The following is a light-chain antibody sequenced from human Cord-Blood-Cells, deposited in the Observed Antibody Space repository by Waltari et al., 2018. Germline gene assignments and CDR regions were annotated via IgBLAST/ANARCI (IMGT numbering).Light chain of an antibody. Sequence: SSELTQDPAVSVALGQTVRITCQGDSLRNYYASWYQQKPGQAPVLVIYGKNNRPSGIPDRFAGSSSGNTAALTITGDEAEEGADYCCSSRDSSGNDYVFGTGTKVTVL. CDR1: SLRNYY. CDR3: SSRDSSGNDYV. CDR2: GKN. J-gene: IGLJ1*01. V-gene: IGLV3-19*01.